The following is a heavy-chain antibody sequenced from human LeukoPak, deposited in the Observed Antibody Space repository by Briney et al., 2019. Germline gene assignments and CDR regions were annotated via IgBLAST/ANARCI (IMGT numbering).Heavy chain of an antibody. CDR1: GFTFSNSD. V-gene: IGHV3-21*01. Sequence: GGSLRLSCAASGFTFSNSDMNWVRQAPGEGLEWVSSISSSGSSDYIYYADSVKGRFTISRDNAKIPLYLQMNSLRVEDTAVYYCATVGATSEVGYFDYWGQGTLVTVSS. D-gene: IGHD1-26*01. CDR2: ISSSGSSDYI. CDR3: ATVGATSEVGYFDY. J-gene: IGHJ4*02.